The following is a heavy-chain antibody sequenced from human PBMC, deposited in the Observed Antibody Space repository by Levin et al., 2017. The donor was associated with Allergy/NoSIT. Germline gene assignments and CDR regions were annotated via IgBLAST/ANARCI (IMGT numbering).Heavy chain of an antibody. Sequence: GGSLRLSCKGSGYSFTSYWISWVRQMPGKGLEWMGRIDPSDSYTNYSPSFQGHVTISADKSISTAYLQWSSLKASDTAMYYCARHKTVGDYEDYYYMDVWGKGTTVTVSS. J-gene: IGHJ6*03. CDR2: IDPSDSYT. CDR3: ARHKTVGDYEDYYYMDV. V-gene: IGHV5-10-1*01. D-gene: IGHD4-17*01. CDR1: GYSFTSYW.